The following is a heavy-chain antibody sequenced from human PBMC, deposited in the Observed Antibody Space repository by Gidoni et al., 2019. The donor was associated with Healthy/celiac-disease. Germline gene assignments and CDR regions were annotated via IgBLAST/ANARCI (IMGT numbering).Heavy chain of an antibody. V-gene: IGHV3-30-3*01. CDR3: ARENSSGWYADY. CDR1: GFTFSSYA. CDR2: ISYDGSNK. J-gene: IGHJ4*02. D-gene: IGHD6-19*01. Sequence: QVQLVESGGGVVQPGRSLRLPCAASGFTFSSYAMHWVRQAPGKGLEWVAVISYDGSNKYYADSVKGRFTISRDNSKNTLYLQMNSLRAEDTAVYYCARENSSGWYADYWGQGTLVTVSS.